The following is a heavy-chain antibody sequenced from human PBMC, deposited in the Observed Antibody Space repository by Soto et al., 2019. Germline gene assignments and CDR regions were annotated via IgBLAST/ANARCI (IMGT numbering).Heavy chain of an antibody. J-gene: IGHJ4*02. CDR3: AREEQTGANYYLDY. CDR2: ISPHSGGP. CDR1: GYTFTGYY. D-gene: IGHD7-27*01. Sequence: QVRLVQSGAEVKKPGASVKVSCKASGYTFTGYYIHWVRQPPGQGFGWMGSISPHSGGPNYAQRFQGRVTLTRDTSMTTVYMVMSGLTSDDTAIYYCAREEQTGANYYLDYWGQGTLVTVSS. V-gene: IGHV1-2*02.